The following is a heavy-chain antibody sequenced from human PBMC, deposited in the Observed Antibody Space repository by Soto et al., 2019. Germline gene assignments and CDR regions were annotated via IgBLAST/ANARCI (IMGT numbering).Heavy chain of an antibody. Sequence: QVQLVQSGAEVKKPGSSVKVSCKASGGTFSSYTISWVRQAPGQGLEWMGRIIPILGIANYAQKFQGRVTITADKSTSTAYMELSRLRSEDTAVYYCARGVVTRDYYYYLDVWGKGTTVTVSS. CDR1: GGTFSSYT. D-gene: IGHD2-21*02. CDR2: IIPILGIA. V-gene: IGHV1-69*02. CDR3: ARGVVTRDYYYYLDV. J-gene: IGHJ6*03.